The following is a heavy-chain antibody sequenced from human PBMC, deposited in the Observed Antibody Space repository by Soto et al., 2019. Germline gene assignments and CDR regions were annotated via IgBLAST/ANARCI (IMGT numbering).Heavy chain of an antibody. CDR2: MNPNSGNT. CDR3: ARDASGWYELDY. D-gene: IGHD6-19*01. J-gene: IGHJ4*02. CDR1: GYTFTTYD. Sequence: QVQLVQSGAEVKKPGASVKVSCKASGYTFTTYDINWVRQATGQGLEWMGWMNPNSGNTGYAQKFQGXVXIXRDXSISTAYMELSSLRSEDTAVYYCARDASGWYELDYWGQGILVTVSS. V-gene: IGHV1-8*01.